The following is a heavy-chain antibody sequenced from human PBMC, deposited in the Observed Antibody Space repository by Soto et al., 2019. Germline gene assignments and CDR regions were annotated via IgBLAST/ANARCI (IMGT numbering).Heavy chain of an antibody. V-gene: IGHV4-31*03. CDR3: ARGDYDSSGYPLFDY. Sequence: TLSLTCTVSGGSISSGGYYWSWIRQHPGKGLEWIGYIYYSGSTYYNPSLKSRVTISVDTSKNQFSLKLSSVTAADTAVYYCARGDYDSSGYPLFDYWGQGTLVTVSS. CDR1: GGSISSGGYY. D-gene: IGHD3-22*01. CDR2: IYYSGST. J-gene: IGHJ4*02.